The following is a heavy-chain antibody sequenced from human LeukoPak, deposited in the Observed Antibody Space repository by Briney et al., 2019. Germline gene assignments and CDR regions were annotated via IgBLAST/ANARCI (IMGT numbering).Heavy chain of an antibody. D-gene: IGHD3-10*01. Sequence: ASVKVSCKASGGTFSSYAISWVRQAPGQGLEWMGGIIPIFGTADYAQKFQGRVRITAAESTSTAYMELSSLRSEDTAVYYCARSGVAENDYWGQGTLVTVSS. J-gene: IGHJ4*02. CDR2: IIPIFGTA. V-gene: IGHV1-69*01. CDR1: GGTFSSYA. CDR3: ARSGVAENDY.